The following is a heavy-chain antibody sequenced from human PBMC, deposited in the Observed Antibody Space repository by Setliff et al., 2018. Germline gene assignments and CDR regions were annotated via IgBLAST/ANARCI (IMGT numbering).Heavy chain of an antibody. CDR1: GGSISSYY. CDR2: IYTSGSS. Sequence: SETLSLTCTVSGGSISSYYWSWIRQPAGKGLEWIGRIYTSGSSNYNPSLKSRVTISLDTSKNQFSLKLSSVTAADTAVYYCARDYYDSSGHPPYYYYGMDVWGQGTTVTVSS. D-gene: IGHD3-22*01. CDR3: ARDYYDSSGHPPYYYYGMDV. V-gene: IGHV4-4*07. J-gene: IGHJ6*02.